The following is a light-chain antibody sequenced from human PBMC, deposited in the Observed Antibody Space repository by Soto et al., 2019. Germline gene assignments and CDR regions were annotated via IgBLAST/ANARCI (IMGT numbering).Light chain of an antibody. J-gene: IGKJ4*01. CDR1: QTISNL. CDR2: DAS. CDR3: HQRSDWPLT. Sequence: EIVLTQSPATLSLSPGDRATLSCRASQTISNLLAWYQQRPGQAPRLLIYDASNRATGVPARFSGSGSGTDFTPTISRLEPEDFAIYYCHQRSDWPLTFGGGTEVEIK. V-gene: IGKV3-11*01.